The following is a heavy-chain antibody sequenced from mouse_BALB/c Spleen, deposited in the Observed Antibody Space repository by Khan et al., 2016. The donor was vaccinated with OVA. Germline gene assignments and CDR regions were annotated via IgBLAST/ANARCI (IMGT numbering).Heavy chain of an antibody. CDR1: GYSITSGYF. D-gene: IGHD3-1*01. V-gene: IGHV3-6*01. CDR2: IRYDGDS. CDR3: ARRGSSGPDWFAY. J-gene: IGHJ3*01. Sequence: EVQLQESGPGLVKPSQSLSLTCSVTGYSITSGYFWNWIRQFPGNKLEWMGYIRYDGDSNYNPSLKNRISITRDTSKNQFFLKLNSVTPEDTATFYCARRGSSGPDWFAYWGQGTLVTVSP.